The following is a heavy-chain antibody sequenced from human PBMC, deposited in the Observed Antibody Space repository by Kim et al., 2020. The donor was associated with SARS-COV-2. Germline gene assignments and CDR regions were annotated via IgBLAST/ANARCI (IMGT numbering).Heavy chain of an antibody. J-gene: IGHJ4*02. Sequence: ADSGKGRFTISRDNSKNTLYLQMNSLRAEDTAVYYCAREYCSGGSCYSRDWGQGTLVTVSS. D-gene: IGHD2-15*01. CDR3: AREYCSGGSCYSRD. V-gene: IGHV3-30*07.